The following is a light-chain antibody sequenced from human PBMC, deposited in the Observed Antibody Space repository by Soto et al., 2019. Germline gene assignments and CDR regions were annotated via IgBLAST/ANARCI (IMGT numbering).Light chain of an antibody. CDR2: AVT. CDR3: SSYTSSSTL. CDR1: SSDVGGYNY. J-gene: IGLJ1*01. V-gene: IGLV2-14*01. Sequence: QSVLTQPASVSGSPGQSITISCTGTSSDVGGYNYVSWYQQHPGKAPKLMIYAVTDRPSGVSSRFSGSKSGNTASLTISGLRAEDEADYYCSSYTSSSTLFGTGT.